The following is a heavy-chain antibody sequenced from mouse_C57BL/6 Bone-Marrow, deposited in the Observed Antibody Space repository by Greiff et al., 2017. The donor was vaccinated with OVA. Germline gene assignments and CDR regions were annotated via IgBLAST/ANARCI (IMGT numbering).Heavy chain of an antibody. V-gene: IGHV3-6*01. D-gene: IGHD1-1*01. CDR3: ARPPLGSRYFDV. CDR1: GYSITSGYY. J-gene: IGHJ1*03. CDR2: ISYDGSN. Sequence: EVQLVESGPGLVKPSQSLSLTCSVTGYSITSGYYWNWIRQFPGNKLEWMGYISYDGSNNYNPSLKNRISITRDTSKNQFFLKLNSVTTEDTATYYCARPPLGSRYFDVWGTGTTVTVSS.